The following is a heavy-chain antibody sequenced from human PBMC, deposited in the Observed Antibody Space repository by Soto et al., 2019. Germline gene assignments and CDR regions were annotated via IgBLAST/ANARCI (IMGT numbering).Heavy chain of an antibody. D-gene: IGHD3-16*01. CDR1: GLSFSTYW. V-gene: IGHV3-7*03. CDR3: AKGGHIDF. J-gene: IGHJ4*02. CDR2: IKDDGGET. Sequence: EVQLVESGGGLVQPGGSLRLSCAASGLSFSTYWMSWVRQAPGKGLEWVANIKDDGGETYYVDSVKGRFTISRDNAKTSLFWQMNSLRAEDTAVYYCAKGGHIDFCGQGTLVTVSS.